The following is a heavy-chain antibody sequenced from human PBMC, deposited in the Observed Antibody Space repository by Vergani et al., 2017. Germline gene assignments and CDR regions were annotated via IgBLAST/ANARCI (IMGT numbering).Heavy chain of an antibody. J-gene: IGHJ4*02. CDR2: IYTSGST. CDR3: ARGARVGYCSGGSCYGLGY. CDR1: GGSINPSSSF. V-gene: IGHV4-61*02. Sequence: QLQLQESGPGLVKPSETLSLICTVSGGSINPSSSFWSWIRQPAGKGLEWIGRIYTSGSTNYNPSLKSRVTISVDTSKNQFSLKLSSVTAADTAVYYCARGARVGYCSGGSCYGLGYWGQGTLVTVSS. D-gene: IGHD2-15*01.